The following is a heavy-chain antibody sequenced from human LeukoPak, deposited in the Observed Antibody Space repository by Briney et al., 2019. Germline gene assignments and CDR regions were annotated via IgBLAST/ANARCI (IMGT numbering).Heavy chain of an antibody. CDR1: GFTFSSYG. D-gene: IGHD1/OR15-1a*01. CDR3: VIPWWNSGYFDY. Sequence: PGGSLRLSCAASGFTFSSYGMHWVRQAPGKGLEWVAVISYDGSNKYYADSVKGRFTISRDNSKNTLYLQMNSLRAEDTAVYYCVIPWWNSGYFDYWGQGTLVTVSS. J-gene: IGHJ4*02. V-gene: IGHV3-30*03. CDR2: ISYDGSNK.